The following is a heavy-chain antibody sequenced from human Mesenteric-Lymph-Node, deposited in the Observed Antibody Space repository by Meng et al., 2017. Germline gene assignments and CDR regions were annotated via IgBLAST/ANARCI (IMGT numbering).Heavy chain of an antibody. CDR1: GFTFSGSA. V-gene: IGHV3-73*01. CDR3: TSLSYGESSGYYEGY. D-gene: IGHD3-22*01. J-gene: IGHJ4*02. CDR2: IKTEAQSYAT. Sequence: GESLKISCAASGFTFSGSAMHWVRQASGKGLEWVGRIKTEAQSYATAYAASVKGRFTISRDDLKNTSYLQMNSLKTEDTAIYYCTSLSYGESSGYYEGYWGQGTLVTVSS.